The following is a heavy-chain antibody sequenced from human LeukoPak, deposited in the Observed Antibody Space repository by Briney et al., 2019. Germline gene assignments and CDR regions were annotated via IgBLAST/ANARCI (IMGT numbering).Heavy chain of an antibody. V-gene: IGHV1-69*05. CDR2: IIPIFGTA. CDR1: GGTFSSYA. CDR3: ARDPDTVTTPNWLDP. D-gene: IGHD4-11*01. Sequence: SVKVSCKASGGTFSSYAISWVRQAPGQGLEWMGGIIPIFGTANYAQKFQGRVTITTDESTSTAYMELSSLRSEDTAMYYCARDPDTVTTPNWLDPWGQGTLVTVSS. J-gene: IGHJ5*02.